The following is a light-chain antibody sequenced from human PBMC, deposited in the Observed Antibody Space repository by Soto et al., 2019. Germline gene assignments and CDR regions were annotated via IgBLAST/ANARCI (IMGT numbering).Light chain of an antibody. V-gene: IGKV1-33*01. Sequence: DIQMTQSPSSLSASVGDRVTITCQASQGISNYLNWYQQKPGKAPKLLIYDASNLETGVPSRFSGSGSGTDFTFTISSLQPEDIATYYCQQYDNLPYTFGQGNKLEIK. CDR2: DAS. CDR3: QQYDNLPYT. J-gene: IGKJ2*01. CDR1: QGISNY.